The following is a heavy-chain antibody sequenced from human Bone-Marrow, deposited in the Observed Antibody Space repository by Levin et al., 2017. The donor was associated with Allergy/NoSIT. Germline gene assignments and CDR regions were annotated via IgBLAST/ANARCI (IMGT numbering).Heavy chain of an antibody. CDR1: GDSMTTSNW. D-gene: IGHD4-17*01. CDR2: IDPSGGA. CDR3: ARVGAPPVYGDHVLAD. J-gene: IGHJ4*02. Sequence: PGGSLRLSCSVSGDSMTTSNWWSWVRQPPGKGLEWIAEIDPSGGANYNPSLQSRVTISVDKSKNQFYLKLTSVSAADTAVYYCARVGAPPVYGDHVLADWGRGTLVTVSS. V-gene: IGHV4-4*02.